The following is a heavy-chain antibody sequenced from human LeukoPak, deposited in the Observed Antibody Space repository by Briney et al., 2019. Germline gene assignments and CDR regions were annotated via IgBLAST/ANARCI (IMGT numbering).Heavy chain of an antibody. V-gene: IGHV4-59*01. CDR3: ARVITMVRGVISPLNYFDY. CDR1: DASISGYY. D-gene: IGHD3-10*01. Sequence: SETLSLTCTVSDASISGYYWTWIRQPPGKGLEWIGYIFYSGSSNYNPSLESRVTISIDTSKNQFSMKLRSVTAADTAVYYCARVITMVRGVISPLNYFDYWGQGVLVTVSS. CDR2: IFYSGSS. J-gene: IGHJ4*02.